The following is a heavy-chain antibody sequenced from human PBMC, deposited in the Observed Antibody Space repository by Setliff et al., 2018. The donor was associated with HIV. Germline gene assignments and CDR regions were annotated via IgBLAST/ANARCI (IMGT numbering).Heavy chain of an antibody. V-gene: IGHV1-18*01. J-gene: IGHJ4*02. CDR1: GFTFTTYG. CDR3: AGSTSFDPTFDY. Sequence: ASVKVSCKASGFTFTTYGITWVRQAPGQGLEWMGWISGYNGNTNYARELQGRVTMTRDTSTSTVYMELSSLRSEDTAVYYCAGSTSFDPTFDYWGQGTLVTVSS. D-gene: IGHD3-9*01. CDR2: ISGYNGNT.